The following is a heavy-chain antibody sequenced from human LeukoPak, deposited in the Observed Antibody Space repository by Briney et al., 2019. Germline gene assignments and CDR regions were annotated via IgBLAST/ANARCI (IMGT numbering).Heavy chain of an antibody. D-gene: IGHD6-13*01. CDR2: IRSSGSTI. J-gene: IGHJ6*04. CDR1: GFMFSSYE. V-gene: IGHV3-48*03. CDR3: ARELFGSSWPQGYYYHGMDV. Sequence: PGGSLRLSCATSGFMFSSYEMNWVRQAPGKGLEGISYIRSSGSTIYYADSVKGRFTISRDNAKNSLWLQMNSLRAEDTAVYYCARELFGSSWPQGYYYHGMDVWGKGTTVTVSS.